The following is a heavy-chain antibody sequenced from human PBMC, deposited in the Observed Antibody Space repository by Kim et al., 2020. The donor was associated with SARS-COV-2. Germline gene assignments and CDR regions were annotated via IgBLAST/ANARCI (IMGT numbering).Heavy chain of an antibody. Sequence: GGSLRLSCAASGFTFSSYSMNWVRQAPGKGLEWVSSISSSSSYIYYADSVKGRFTISRDNAKNSLYLQMNSLRAEDTAVYYCARGLEDIVLVVYAIEGGFDSWGEGTMGTVSS. V-gene: IGHV3-21*01. CDR2: ISSSSSYI. CDR1: GFTFSSYS. CDR3: ARGLEDIVLVVYAIEGGFDS. J-gene: IGHJ3*02. D-gene: IGHD2-8*02.